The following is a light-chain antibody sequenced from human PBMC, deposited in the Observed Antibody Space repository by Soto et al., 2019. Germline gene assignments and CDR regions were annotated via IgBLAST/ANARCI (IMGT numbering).Light chain of an antibody. V-gene: IGKV3-20*01. CDR2: GAS. CDR1: QTIDNNH. J-gene: IGKJ3*01. CDR3: QQYVWSPPFT. Sequence: EIVLTQSPGTLSLSPGERATLSCRASQTIDNNHLAWYQQKPGQAPRLLFYGASTRATGIPDRFSGSGSGTDFTLNISRLEPDDFAVYYCQQYVWSPPFTFGPGTKVYIQ.